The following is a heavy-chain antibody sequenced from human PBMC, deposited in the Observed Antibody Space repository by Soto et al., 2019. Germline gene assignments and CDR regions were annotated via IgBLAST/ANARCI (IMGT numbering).Heavy chain of an antibody. D-gene: IGHD2-8*02. CDR3: ARVLLATSPMGGYYYYGMDV. CDR1: GGTFSSYA. J-gene: IGHJ6*02. V-gene: IGHV1-69*01. Sequence: QVQLVQSGAEVKKPGSSVKVSCKASGGTFSSYAISWVRQAPGQGLEWMGGIIPIFGTANYAQKFQGRVTITADDSTSTAYMELSRLRSEDTAVYYCARVLLATSPMGGYYYYGMDVWGQGNTVTVSS. CDR2: IIPIFGTA.